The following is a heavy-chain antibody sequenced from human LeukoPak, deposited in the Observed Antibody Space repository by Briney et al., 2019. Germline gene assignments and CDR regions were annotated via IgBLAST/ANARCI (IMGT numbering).Heavy chain of an antibody. V-gene: IGHV3-74*01. CDR1: GFTFSSNW. CDR3: ARAFDY. J-gene: IGHJ4*02. Sequence: GGTLRLSCAASGFTFSSNWMQWVRQAPGKGLVWVSRIKSDGSSTGYADSVKGRFTISRDNAKNTLYLQMNSLRDEDTAVYYCARAFDYWGQGTLVAVSS. CDR2: IKSDGSST.